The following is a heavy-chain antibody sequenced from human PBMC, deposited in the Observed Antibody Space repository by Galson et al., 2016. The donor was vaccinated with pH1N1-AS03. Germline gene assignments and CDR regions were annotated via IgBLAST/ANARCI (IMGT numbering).Heavy chain of an antibody. J-gene: IGHJ4*02. CDR1: GHNFTNYA. V-gene: IGHV1-3*01. Sequence: SAKVSCKASGHNFTNYAIHWVRQAPGQRLEWMGWINVGSGNTKYSQKFQGRVTMTRDTSASTAYMELSSLTSDDTSVYYCARGFLEAVIDYWGQGLLVTVSS. CDR3: ARGFLEAVIDY. D-gene: IGHD3-3*01. CDR2: INVGSGNT.